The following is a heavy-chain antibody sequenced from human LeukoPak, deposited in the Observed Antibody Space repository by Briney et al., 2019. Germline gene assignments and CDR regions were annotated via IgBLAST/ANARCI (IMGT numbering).Heavy chain of an antibody. Sequence: GGSLRLFCAASGFTFSSYAMSWVRQAPGKGLEWVSAISGSGGSTYYADSVKGRFTISRDNSKNTLYLQMNSLRAEDTAVYYCAKGLKQSISMIVVVIPYFDYWGQGTLVTVS. D-gene: IGHD3-22*01. CDR2: ISGSGGST. J-gene: IGHJ4*02. V-gene: IGHV3-23*01. CDR1: GFTFSSYA. CDR3: AKGLKQSISMIVVVIPYFDY.